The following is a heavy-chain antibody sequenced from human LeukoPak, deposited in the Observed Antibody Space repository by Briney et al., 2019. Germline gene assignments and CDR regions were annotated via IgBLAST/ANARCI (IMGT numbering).Heavy chain of an antibody. Sequence: SVKVSCKASGGTFSSYAISWVRQAPGQGLEWMGGIIPIFGTANYAQKFQGRVTITTAESTSTAYMELSSLRSEDTAVYYCARGPMRQLRFLEWLLAYWGQGTLVTVSS. CDR3: ARGPMRQLRFLEWLLAY. J-gene: IGHJ4*02. D-gene: IGHD3-3*01. CDR2: IIPIFGTA. CDR1: GGTFSSYA. V-gene: IGHV1-69*05.